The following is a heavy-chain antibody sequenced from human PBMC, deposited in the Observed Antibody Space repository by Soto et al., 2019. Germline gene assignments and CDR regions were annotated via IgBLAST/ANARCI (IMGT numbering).Heavy chain of an antibody. J-gene: IGHJ5*02. V-gene: IGHV4-39*01. CDR2: IYYSGST. CDR3: ARLELYNWFDP. D-gene: IGHD1-26*01. CDR1: GGSISSSSYY. Sequence: QLQLQESGPGLVKPSETLSLTCTVSGGSISSSSYYWGWIRQPPGKGLEWIGSIYYSGSTYYNPSLKSRVTISVDTSKNQFSLKLSSVTAADTAVYYCARLELYNWFDPWGQGTLVTVSS.